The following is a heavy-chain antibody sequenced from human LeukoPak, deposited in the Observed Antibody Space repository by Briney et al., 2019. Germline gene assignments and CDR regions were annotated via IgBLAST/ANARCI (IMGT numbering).Heavy chain of an antibody. CDR3: AKERIAVAGLDY. CDR2: ISWNSGSI. D-gene: IGHD6-19*01. Sequence: PGRSLRLSCAASGLTFDDYAMHWVRQAPGKGLEWVSGISWNSGSIGYADSVKGRFTISRDNAKNSLYLQMNSLRAEDTALYYCAKERIAVAGLDYWGQGTLVTVSS. J-gene: IGHJ4*02. V-gene: IGHV3-9*01. CDR1: GLTFDDYA.